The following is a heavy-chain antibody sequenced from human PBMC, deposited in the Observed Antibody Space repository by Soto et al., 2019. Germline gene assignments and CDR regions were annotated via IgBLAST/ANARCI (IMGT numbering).Heavy chain of an antibody. D-gene: IGHD5-12*01. CDR3: ARRDGYNFDY. CDR2: ISSNGGST. V-gene: IGHV3-64*01. J-gene: IGHJ4*02. Sequence: EVQLVESGGGWVQPGGSLRLSCAASGFTFSSYAMHWVRQAPGKGLEYVSAISSNGGSTYYANSVKGRFTISRDNSKNTLYLQMGSLRAEDMAVYYCARRDGYNFDYWGQGTLVTVYS. CDR1: GFTFSSYA.